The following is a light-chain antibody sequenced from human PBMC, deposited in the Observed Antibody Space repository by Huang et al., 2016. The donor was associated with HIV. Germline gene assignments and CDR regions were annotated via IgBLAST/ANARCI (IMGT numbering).Light chain of an antibody. CDR2: GSS. V-gene: IGKV3-15*01. CDR1: RSVSTN. Sequence: EIVMTQSPATLSVSPGERVTLSCRANRSVSTNLAWYQQRPGQAPRLLIYGSSTRAPGIPARFSGSGSGTDFSLTISSLQSEDFALYYCHQYNNCLLSFGGGTRVDI. J-gene: IGKJ4*01. CDR3: HQYNNCLLS.